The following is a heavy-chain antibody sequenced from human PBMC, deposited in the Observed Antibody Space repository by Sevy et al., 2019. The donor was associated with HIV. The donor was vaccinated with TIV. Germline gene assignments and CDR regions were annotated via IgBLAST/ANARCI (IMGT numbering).Heavy chain of an antibody. Sequence: GGSLRLSCAASGFTLSRYWMNWVRQAPGKGLEWVANIKQDGSETYYVDSVKGRFTISRDNAKNSLYLQMNSLRAEDTAVEYRARGRKGSGAPFHPLGQGTLVTVSS. CDR1: GFTLSRYW. V-gene: IGHV3-7*01. J-gene: IGHJ5*02. CDR2: IKQDGSET. CDR3: ARGRKGSGAPFHP. D-gene: IGHD1-26*01.